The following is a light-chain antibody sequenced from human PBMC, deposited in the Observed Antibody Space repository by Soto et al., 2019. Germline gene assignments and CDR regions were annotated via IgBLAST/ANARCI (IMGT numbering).Light chain of an antibody. CDR1: QSVSRT. CDR2: GAS. V-gene: IGKV3-15*01. J-gene: IGKJ1*01. CDR3: QQYGSSGT. Sequence: EIVITQSPPTLSVSPGERATLSCRASQSVSRTLAWYQQKPGQAPRLLIYGASTRATGIPARFSGSGSGTEFTLTIGSLQSEDFAVYYCQQYGSSGTFGQGTKVDI.